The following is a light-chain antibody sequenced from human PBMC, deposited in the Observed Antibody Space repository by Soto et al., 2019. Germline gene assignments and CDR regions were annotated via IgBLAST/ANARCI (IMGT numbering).Light chain of an antibody. CDR2: GAS. CDR3: QQYNNWPLT. V-gene: IGKV3D-15*01. CDR1: QSISSSY. Sequence: THSPAALALSPGERATIPRRTSQSISSSYLAWYQQKPGQAPRLLIYGASSRATGIPDRFSGSGSGTDFTLTISSLQSEDFAVYYCQQYNNWPLTFGQGTRLEIK. J-gene: IGKJ5*01.